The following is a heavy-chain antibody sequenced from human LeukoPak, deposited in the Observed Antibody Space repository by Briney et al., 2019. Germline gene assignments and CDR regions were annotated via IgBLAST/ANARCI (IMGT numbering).Heavy chain of an antibody. V-gene: IGHV1-2*02. CDR1: GYTFTGYY. CDR3: ARDGTGVYNLVQY. D-gene: IGHD5-24*01. Sequence: GASVKVSCKASGYTFTGYYMHWVRQAPGQGLEWMGWINPNSGGTNYAQKIQGRVTMTRDTSISAVYMELSRLRSDDTAVYYCARDGTGVYNLVQYWGQGTLVTVSS. J-gene: IGHJ4*02. CDR2: INPNSGGT.